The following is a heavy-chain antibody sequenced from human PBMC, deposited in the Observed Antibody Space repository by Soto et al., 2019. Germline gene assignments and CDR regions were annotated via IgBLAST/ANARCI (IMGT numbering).Heavy chain of an antibody. CDR1: GFTFSSYS. Sequence: GSLRLSCAASGFTFSSYSMNWVRQAPGKGLEWVSSISSSSSYIYYADSVKGRFTIPRDNAKNSLYLQMNSLRAEDTAVCYCARNYYDSSGYYPWGQGTLVTVSS. D-gene: IGHD3-22*01. V-gene: IGHV3-21*01. J-gene: IGHJ5*02. CDR2: ISSSSSYI. CDR3: ARNYYDSSGYYP.